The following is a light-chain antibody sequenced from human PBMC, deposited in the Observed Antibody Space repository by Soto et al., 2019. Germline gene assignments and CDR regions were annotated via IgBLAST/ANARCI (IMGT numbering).Light chain of an antibody. CDR3: SSYAGSNNFGV. J-gene: IGLJ2*01. V-gene: IGLV2-8*01. CDR2: EVS. CDR1: SRDVGGYNY. Sequence: QSALTQPPSASGSPGQSVTISCTGTSRDVGGYNYVSWYQQHPGKAPQLMIYEVSKRPSGVPDRFSGSKSGNTASLTVSGLQADDEADYYCSSYAGSNNFGVFGGGTKVTVL.